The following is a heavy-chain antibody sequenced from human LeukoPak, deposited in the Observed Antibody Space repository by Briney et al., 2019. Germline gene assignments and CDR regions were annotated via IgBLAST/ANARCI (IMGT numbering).Heavy chain of an antibody. CDR1: GGTFSSYA. Sequence: GASVKVSCKASGGTFSSYAISWVRQAPGQGLEWMGGIIPIFGTANYAQKFQGRVTITADKSTSTAYMELSSLRSEDTAVYYCARVRDRYSSSWYSPLGRNYYYYMDVWGKETTVTVSS. CDR3: ARVRDRYSSSWYSPLGRNYYYYMDV. V-gene: IGHV1-69*06. J-gene: IGHJ6*03. D-gene: IGHD6-13*01. CDR2: IIPIFGTA.